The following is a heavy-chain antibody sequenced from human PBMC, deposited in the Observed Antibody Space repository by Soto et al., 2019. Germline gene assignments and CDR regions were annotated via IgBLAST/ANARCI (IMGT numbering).Heavy chain of an antibody. CDR2: IKQDGSEK. CDR3: ARRKPYYYGSGSPFSYYYYYGMDV. J-gene: IGHJ6*02. CDR1: GFTFSSYW. Sequence: PGGSLRLSCAASGFTFSSYWMSWVRQAPGKGLEWVANIKQDGSEKYYVDSVKGRFTISRDNAKNSLYLQMNSLRAEDTAVYYCARRKPYYYGSGSPFSYYYYYGMDVWGQRTTVTVPS. V-gene: IGHV3-7*03. D-gene: IGHD3-10*01.